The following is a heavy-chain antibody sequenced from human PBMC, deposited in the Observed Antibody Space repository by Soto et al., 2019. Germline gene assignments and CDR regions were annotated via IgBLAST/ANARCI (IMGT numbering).Heavy chain of an antibody. V-gene: IGHV1-3*05. J-gene: IGHJ4*02. Sequence: QVQLVQSGAEEKKPGASVKVSCKASGYTFTSYAMHWVRQAPGQRLERMGWINAGNGNTKYSQKLQGRVTITRDTCASTAYMELSSLRSEDTAVYYCARSIVVVTALDYWGQGTLVTVSS. CDR2: INAGNGNT. CDR3: ARSIVVVTALDY. D-gene: IGHD2-21*02. CDR1: GYTFTSYA.